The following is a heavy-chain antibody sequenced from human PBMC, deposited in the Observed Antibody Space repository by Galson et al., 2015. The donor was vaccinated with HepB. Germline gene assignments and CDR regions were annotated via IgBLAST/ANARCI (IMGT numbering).Heavy chain of an antibody. V-gene: IGHV3-23*01. J-gene: IGHJ4*02. CDR2: ISGSGGST. CDR3: AKFNGRRISAWYVDY. CDR1: GFTFSSYA. Sequence: SLRLSCAASGFTFSSYAMTWVRQAPGKGLEWVSGISGSGGSTYYADSVKGRFTISRDNSKSTVYLQMNSLSAEDTAVYYCAKFNGRRISAWYVDYWGQGTLVTVSS. D-gene: IGHD6-19*01.